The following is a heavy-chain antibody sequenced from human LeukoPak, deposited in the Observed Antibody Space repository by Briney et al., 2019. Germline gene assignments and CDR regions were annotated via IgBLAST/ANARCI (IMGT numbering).Heavy chain of an antibody. D-gene: IGHD2-8*01. V-gene: IGHV5-51*01. CDR3: ARCMAGTKSFDY. Sequence: GESLKISCKGSGYSFSIYWIGWLRQMPGKGLEWMGIIYPGDSDTTYSPSFQGQVSISVDKSLSTAYLYWGSLEASDTAMYYCARCMAGTKSFDYWGQGTLVTVSS. CDR2: IYPGDSDT. CDR1: GYSFSIYW. J-gene: IGHJ4*02.